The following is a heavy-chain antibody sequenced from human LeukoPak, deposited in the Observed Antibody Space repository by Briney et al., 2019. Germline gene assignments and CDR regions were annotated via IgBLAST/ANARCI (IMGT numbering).Heavy chain of an antibody. CDR3: AREAYFDY. CDR2: ISSSSSYI. V-gene: IGHV3-21*01. J-gene: IGHJ4*02. CDR1: GFTFSSYA. Sequence: GGSLRLSCVVSGFTFSSYAMSWVRQAPGKGREGVSSISSSSSYIYYADSGKGRFTISRDNAKNSLYLQMNSLRAEDTAVYYCAREAYFDYWGQGTLVTVSS.